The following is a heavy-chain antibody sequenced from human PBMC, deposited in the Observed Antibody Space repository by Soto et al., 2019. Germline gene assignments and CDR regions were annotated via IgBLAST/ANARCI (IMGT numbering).Heavy chain of an antibody. CDR2: TYYRSKWYN. Sequence: QSQTLSLTCAISGDSVSSNSAAWNWIRQSPSRGLEWLGRTYYRSKWYNDYAVSVKSRITINPDTSKNQFSLQLNSVTPEDTAVYYCARDPIAVAGRGVWFDPWGQGTLVTVSS. J-gene: IGHJ5*02. CDR3: ARDPIAVAGRGVWFDP. V-gene: IGHV6-1*01. CDR1: GDSVSSNSAA. D-gene: IGHD6-19*01.